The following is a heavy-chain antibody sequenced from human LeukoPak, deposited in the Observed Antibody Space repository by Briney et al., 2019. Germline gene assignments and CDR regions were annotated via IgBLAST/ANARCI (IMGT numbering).Heavy chain of an antibody. CDR3: ARSINMYSSGWYGQFDP. Sequence: GGSLRLSCTASGFSFSGHWMHWARQLPGKGLVWVSRISPTGSTTSYADSVKGRFTVSRDNAKNSLYLQMNSLRAEDTAVYYCARSINMYSSGWYGQFDPWGQGTLVTVSS. D-gene: IGHD6-19*01. V-gene: IGHV3-74*01. CDR2: ISPTGSTT. J-gene: IGHJ5*02. CDR1: GFSFSGHW.